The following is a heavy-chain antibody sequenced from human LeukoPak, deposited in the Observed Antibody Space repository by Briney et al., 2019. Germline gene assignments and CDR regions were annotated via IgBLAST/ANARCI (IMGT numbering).Heavy chain of an antibody. D-gene: IGHD2-15*01. CDR3: ARDCGGGSCYGPYDAFDI. Sequence: PGGSLRLSCAASGFTFSSYEVNWVRQAPGKGLEWVSYISSIGSTIYYADSVKGRFTISRDNAKNSLYLQMNSLRAEDTAVYYCARDCGGGSCYGPYDAFDIWGQGTMVTVSS. CDR2: ISSIGSTI. CDR1: GFTFSSYE. J-gene: IGHJ3*02. V-gene: IGHV3-48*03.